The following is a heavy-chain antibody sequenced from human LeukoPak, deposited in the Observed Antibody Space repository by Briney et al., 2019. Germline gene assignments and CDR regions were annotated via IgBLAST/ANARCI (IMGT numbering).Heavy chain of an antibody. CDR3: ARSITIFGVAGPFDP. Sequence: SVKVSCKASGGTFSSYAISWVRQPPGQGLEWMGGIIPIFGTANYAQKFKGKVKITADESTSIAYMELSSLRSEDTAVYYCARSITIFGVAGPFDPWGQGTLVTVSS. D-gene: IGHD3-3*01. CDR1: GGTFSSYA. J-gene: IGHJ5*02. CDR2: IIPIFGTA. V-gene: IGHV1-69*13.